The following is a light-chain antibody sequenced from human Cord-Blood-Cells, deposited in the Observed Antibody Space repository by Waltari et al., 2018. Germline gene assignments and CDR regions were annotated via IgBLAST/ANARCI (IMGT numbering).Light chain of an antibody. Sequence: DIQMTQSPSSLSASVGDRVTITCRASQSISSYLNWYQQKPGKAPKLLIYAASSLQSGVPSRFSGSGPGTDSTLTISSLQPEDFATYYCQQSYSTPPTFGQGTKVEIK. V-gene: IGKV1-39*01. CDR2: AAS. CDR1: QSISSY. CDR3: QQSYSTPPT. J-gene: IGKJ1*01.